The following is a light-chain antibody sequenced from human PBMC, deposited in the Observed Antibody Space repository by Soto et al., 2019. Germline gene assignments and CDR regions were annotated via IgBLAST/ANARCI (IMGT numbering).Light chain of an antibody. CDR1: QGISSW. CDR3: QQRHMWPIT. CDR2: AAS. Sequence: DIQMTQSPSSVSASVVDRVTITCRASQGISSWLAWYQQKPGKAPKLLIYAASSLQSGVPSRFSGSGSGTDFTLTISSLEPEDSAVYYCQQRHMWPITFGQGTRLEIK. V-gene: IGKV1-12*01. J-gene: IGKJ5*01.